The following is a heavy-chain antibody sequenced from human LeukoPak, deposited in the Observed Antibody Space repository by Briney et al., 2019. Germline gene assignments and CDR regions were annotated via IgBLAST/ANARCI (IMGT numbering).Heavy chain of an antibody. Sequence: PVKVSCKASGGTFSSYAISWVRQAPGQGLEWMGRIIPILGIANYAQKFQGRVTITADKSTSTAYMELSSLRSEDTAVYYCARIPYTMVRGVIITPENWFDPWGQGTLVTVSS. J-gene: IGHJ5*02. CDR1: GGTFSSYA. D-gene: IGHD3-10*01. CDR3: ARIPYTMVRGVIITPENWFDP. CDR2: IIPILGIA. V-gene: IGHV1-69*04.